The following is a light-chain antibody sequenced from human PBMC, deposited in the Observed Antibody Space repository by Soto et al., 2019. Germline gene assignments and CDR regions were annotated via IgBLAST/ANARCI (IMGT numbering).Light chain of an antibody. V-gene: IGLV2-14*03. CDR1: SSDVGSHNC. Sequence: QSAPTQPASVSGSPGQSITVSCTGTSSDVGSHNCASWYQQHPGKAPKLIIYDVNIRPSGVSYRFSGSKSGNTASLTTSGLQAEYEAAYYCSSCTSSNTFVFGTGTQLTVL. CDR2: DVN. J-gene: IGLJ7*01. CDR3: SSCTSSNTFV.